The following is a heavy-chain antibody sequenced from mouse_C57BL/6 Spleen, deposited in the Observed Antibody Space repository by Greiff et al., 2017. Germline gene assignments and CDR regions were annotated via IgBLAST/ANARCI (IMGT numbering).Heavy chain of an antibody. CDR3: AREGSNYYFDY. D-gene: IGHD2-5*01. CDR2: ISDGGSYT. Sequence: EVMLVESGGGLVKPGGSLKLSCAASGFTFSSYAMSWVRQTPEKRLEWVATISDGGSYTYYPDNVKGRFTISRDNAKNNLYLQMSHLKSEDTAMYYCAREGSNYYFDYWGQGTTRTVSS. CDR1: GFTFSSYA. V-gene: IGHV5-4*01. J-gene: IGHJ2*01.